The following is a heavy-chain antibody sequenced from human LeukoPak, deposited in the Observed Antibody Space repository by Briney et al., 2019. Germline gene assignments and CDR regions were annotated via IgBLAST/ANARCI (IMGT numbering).Heavy chain of an antibody. CDR2: INTNTGNP. Sequence: ASVKVSCKASGHTTDSYGITWVRQAPGQGLEWMGWINTNTGNPTYAQGFTGRFVFSLDTSVSTAYLQISSLKAEDTAMYYCARVLLLRGAIAVAASSLGYWGQGTLVTVSS. V-gene: IGHV7-4-1*02. CDR3: ARVLLLRGAIAVAASSLGY. J-gene: IGHJ4*02. D-gene: IGHD6-19*01. CDR1: GHTTDSYG.